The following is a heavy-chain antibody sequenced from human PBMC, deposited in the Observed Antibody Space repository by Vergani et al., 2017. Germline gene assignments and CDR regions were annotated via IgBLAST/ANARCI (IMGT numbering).Heavy chain of an antibody. CDR1: GGAVNSGSNF. CDR3: ARDSAVGGTFDS. V-gene: IGHV4-61*02. Sequence: QVQLQESGPGLVKPSQTLSLTCSVSGGAVNSGSNFWTWIRQPAGKGLEWIGRTSTDGSTNYNPSLKSRVTVSVDTSKTQISLKLNSVTAADTAIYYCARDSAVGGTFDSWGQGALVSVSS. J-gene: IGHJ4*02. D-gene: IGHD1-26*01. CDR2: TSTDGST.